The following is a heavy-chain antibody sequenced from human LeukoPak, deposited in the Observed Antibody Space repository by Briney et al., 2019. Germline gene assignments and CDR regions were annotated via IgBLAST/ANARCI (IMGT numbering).Heavy chain of an antibody. J-gene: IGHJ6*04. CDR2: ISGYNGNT. CDR1: GYTFTTYN. CDR3: ASATLRCSGGSCYEMDV. D-gene: IGHD2-15*01. V-gene: IGHV1-18*01. Sequence: ASVKVSCKASGYTFTTYNINWVRQAPGQGLEWMGWISGYNGNTNYAQKLQGRVTMTTDTSTSTAYMELRSLKSDDTAVYYCASATLRCSGGSCYEMDVWGKGTTVTVSS.